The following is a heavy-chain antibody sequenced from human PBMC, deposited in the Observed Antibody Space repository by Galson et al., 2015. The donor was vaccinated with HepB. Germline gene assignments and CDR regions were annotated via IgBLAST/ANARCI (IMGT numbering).Heavy chain of an antibody. D-gene: IGHD2-15*01. Sequence: SVKVSCKASGGTFSSYAISWVRQAPGQGLEWMGGIIPIFGTANYAQKFQGRVTITADESTSTAYMELSSLRSEDTAVYYCARYNAGYCSGGSCYPGDYSFDYWGQGTPVTVSS. CDR2: IIPIFGTA. CDR3: ARYNAGYCSGGSCYPGDYSFDY. J-gene: IGHJ4*02. CDR1: GGTFSSYA. V-gene: IGHV1-69*13.